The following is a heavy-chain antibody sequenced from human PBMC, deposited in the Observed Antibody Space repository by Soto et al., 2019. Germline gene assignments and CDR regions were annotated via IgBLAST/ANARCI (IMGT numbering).Heavy chain of an antibody. D-gene: IGHD5-12*01. CDR3: ARLLRHNYYGMDV. CDR1: GGSISSSSYY. Sequence: QLQLQESGPGLVKPSETLSLTCTVSGGSISSSSYYWGWIRQPPGKGLEWIGSIYYSGSTYYNPSLKRRVAISVDTSKNQFSLKLSSVTGADTAVYYCARLLRHNYYGMDVWGQGTTVTVSS. CDR2: IYYSGST. V-gene: IGHV4-39*01. J-gene: IGHJ6*02.